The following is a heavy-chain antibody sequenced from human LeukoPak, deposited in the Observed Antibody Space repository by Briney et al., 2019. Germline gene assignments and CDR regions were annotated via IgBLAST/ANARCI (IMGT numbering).Heavy chain of an antibody. CDR1: GFSLSSGGVG. CDR3: THSIFEYYFDY. Sequence: ESGPTLVNSSQTLTPACTFSGFSLSSGGVGVGWIRQPPGKALEWRALIYCGDDKRYSPSLKSRLTITKDTSENQVVLRITNMDPVDTATYYYTHSIFEYYFDYWGQGALVTVSS. CDR2: IYCGDDK. J-gene: IGHJ4*02. V-gene: IGHV2-5*02.